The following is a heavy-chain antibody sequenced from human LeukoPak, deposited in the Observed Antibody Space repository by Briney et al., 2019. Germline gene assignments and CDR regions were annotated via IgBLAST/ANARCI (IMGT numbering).Heavy chain of an antibody. J-gene: IGHJ4*02. V-gene: IGHV4-39*07. D-gene: IGHD3-22*01. CDR2: IYSSGNT. Sequence: SETLSLTCTVSGGSISSSSYFWGWIRQPPGKGLEWIGSIYSSGNTYYNPSLKSRVTMSVDTSKNQFSLKLSSVTAADTAVYYCARVRFNYYDSSGSNYFDYWGQGTLVTVSS. CDR1: GGSISSSSYF. CDR3: ARVRFNYYDSSGSNYFDY.